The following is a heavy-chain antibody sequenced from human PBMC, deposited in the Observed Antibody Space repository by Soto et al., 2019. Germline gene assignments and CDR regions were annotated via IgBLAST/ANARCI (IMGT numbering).Heavy chain of an antibody. CDR1: GDSVSSVGFH. Sequence: SETLSLTCTVSGDSVSSVGFHWAWLRRPPGKGLEWIGYIYNGGSTYYRPSLESRTHMSLDATRNHYSLRLTSVTAADTAVYFCARAPVGLDTISYFDYWGQGKLVTVSS. CDR2: IYNGGST. D-gene: IGHD3-3*01. J-gene: IGHJ4*02. V-gene: IGHV4-30-4*01. CDR3: ARAPVGLDTISYFDY.